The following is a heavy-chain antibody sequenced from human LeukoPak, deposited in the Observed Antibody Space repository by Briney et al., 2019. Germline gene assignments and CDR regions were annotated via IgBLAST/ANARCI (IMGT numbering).Heavy chain of an antibody. V-gene: IGHV1-2*02. D-gene: IGHD3-9*01. Sequence: GASVKVSCKASGYTFTGYHMHWVRQGPGQGLEWMGWINPNSGGTNYAQEFQGRVTMTRDTSVSTAYMELSRLRSDDTAVYYCAREGDDILTAAFDYWGQGTLVTVSS. J-gene: IGHJ4*02. CDR3: AREGDDILTAAFDY. CDR2: INPNSGGT. CDR1: GYTFTGYH.